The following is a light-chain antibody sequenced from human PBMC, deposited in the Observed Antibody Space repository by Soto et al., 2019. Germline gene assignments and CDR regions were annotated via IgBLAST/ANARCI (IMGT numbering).Light chain of an antibody. CDR1: QDISNF. CDR2: DAS. V-gene: IGKV1-33*01. Sequence: DIQMTQSPSSLSASVGARVTITCQASQDISNFLSWYQHKPGKAPKLLIYDASDLETGVPSRFSGSGSGTHFALTISSLQPEDFAIYFCQQYHSLPPTFGRGTKLEIK. CDR3: QQYHSLPPT. J-gene: IGKJ2*01.